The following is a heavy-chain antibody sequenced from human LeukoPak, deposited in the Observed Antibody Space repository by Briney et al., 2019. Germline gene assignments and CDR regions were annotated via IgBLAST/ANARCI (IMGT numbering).Heavy chain of an antibody. CDR3: ARGYTLYSGRYIDFDY. CDR2: INPNNGGT. Sequence: ASVKVPFKASGYTFTGHYMHWVRQAPGQGLEWMGWINPNNGGTNYQGRVTMTRDTSISTAYMELSRLGSDDTAVYYCARGYTLYSGRYIDFDYWGQGTLVTVSS. J-gene: IGHJ4*02. CDR1: GYTFTGHY. V-gene: IGHV1-2*02. D-gene: IGHD1-26*01.